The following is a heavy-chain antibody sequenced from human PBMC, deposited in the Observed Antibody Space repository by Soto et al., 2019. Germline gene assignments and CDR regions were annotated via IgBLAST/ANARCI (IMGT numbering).Heavy chain of an antibody. CDR1: GGSFSGYY. D-gene: IGHD3-10*01. J-gene: IGHJ6*02. CDR3: ARLSGRRDPIYYYYGMDV. CDR2: INHSGST. V-gene: IGHV4-34*01. Sequence: SETLSLTCAVYGGSFSGYYWNWIRQPPGKGLEWIGEINHSGSTNYNPSLKSRVTISVDTSKNQFSLKLSSVTAADTAVYYCARLSGRRDPIYYYYGMDVWGQGTTVTVSS.